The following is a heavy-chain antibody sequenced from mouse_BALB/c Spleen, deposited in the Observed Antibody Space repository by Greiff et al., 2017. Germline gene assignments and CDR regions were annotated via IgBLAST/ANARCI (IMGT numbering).Heavy chain of an antibody. V-gene: IGHV3-8*02. CDR2: ISYSGST. Sequence: VQLKQSGPSLVKPSQTLSLTCSVTGDSITSGYWNWIRKFPGNKLEYMGYISYSGSTYYNPSLKSRISITRDTSKNQYYLQLNSVTTEDTATYYCARYGGGSSSYYYAMDYWGQGTSVTVSS. J-gene: IGHJ4*01. CDR1: GDSITSGY. D-gene: IGHD1-1*01. CDR3: ARYGGGSSSYYYAMDY.